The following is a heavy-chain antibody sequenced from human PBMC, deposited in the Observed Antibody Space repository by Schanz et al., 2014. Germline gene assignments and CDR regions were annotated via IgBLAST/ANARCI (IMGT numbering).Heavy chain of an antibody. D-gene: IGHD3-10*01. CDR1: GYSFTDYA. Sequence: QVQLVQSGVEVKRPGASVRVSCKASGYSFTDYAIHWVRQAPGQGLEWMGWISGYNGDTNYAPKFQDRVTMTTDTSTGITSLELRNLKSDATAVYYCERDRVSFVRGPVGDDWGQGTQVIVSS. CDR3: ERDRVSFVRGPVGDD. CDR2: ISGYNGDT. J-gene: IGHJ4*01. V-gene: IGHV1-18*01.